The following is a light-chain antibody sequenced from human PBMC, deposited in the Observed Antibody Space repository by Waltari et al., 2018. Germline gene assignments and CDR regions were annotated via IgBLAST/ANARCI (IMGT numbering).Light chain of an antibody. CDR2: AVA. CDR1: SSDIGTSEF. V-gene: IGLV2-8*01. J-gene: IGLJ2*01. Sequence: QSGLTQPPSASGSPGQSVTISCTGPSSDIGTSEFTSWYQLHPGKAPKLLIYAVAKRPSGVSVRFSGSKSGNTASLTVSGLQAEDEADYFCSSYGGSNNLLFGGGTKLTV. CDR3: SSYGGSNNLL.